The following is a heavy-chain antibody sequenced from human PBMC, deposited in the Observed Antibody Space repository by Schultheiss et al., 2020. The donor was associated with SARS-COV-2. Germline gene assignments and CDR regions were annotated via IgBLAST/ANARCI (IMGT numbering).Heavy chain of an antibody. V-gene: IGHV4-59*08. CDR3: ARQVIGWLSQTNYIDY. CDR1: DGSIRSFY. Sequence: SETLSLTCTVSDGSIRSFYWSWIRQSPGKGLEWIGNMFYGGDTTYNPSLQSRVTMSVDTSRNQFTLDLSSVTAADTAVYYCARQVIGWLSQTNYIDYWGQGTLVTVSS. J-gene: IGHJ4*02. CDR2: MFYGGDT. D-gene: IGHD3-22*01.